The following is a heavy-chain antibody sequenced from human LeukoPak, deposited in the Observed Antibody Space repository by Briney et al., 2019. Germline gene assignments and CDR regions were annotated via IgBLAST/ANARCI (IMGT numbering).Heavy chain of an antibody. V-gene: IGHV3-23*01. Sequence: PAGGSLRLSCAASGFTFSSYAMSWVRQAPGKGLEWVSAISGSGGSTYYADSVKGRFTISRDNSKNTLYLQMNSLRAEDTAVYYCAKALAHPYYYDSSGYGNDYWGQGTLVTVSS. CDR3: AKALAHPYYYDSSGYGNDY. D-gene: IGHD3-22*01. J-gene: IGHJ4*02. CDR2: ISGSGGST. CDR1: GFTFSSYA.